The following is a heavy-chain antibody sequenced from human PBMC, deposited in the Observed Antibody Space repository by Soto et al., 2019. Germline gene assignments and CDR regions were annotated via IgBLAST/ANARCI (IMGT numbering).Heavy chain of an antibody. Sequence: EVQLVESGGGLVQPGGSLRLSCAASGFTFSSYEVNWVRQAPGKGLEWVSYISSNGGSTYYADSVKGRFTISRDNSKNTLYLQMSSLRAEDTAVYYCVKGLRIVGATTTPYFDYWGQGTLVTVSS. J-gene: IGHJ4*02. V-gene: IGHV3-64D*06. CDR1: GFTFSSYE. CDR2: ISSNGGST. CDR3: VKGLRIVGATTTPYFDY. D-gene: IGHD1-26*01.